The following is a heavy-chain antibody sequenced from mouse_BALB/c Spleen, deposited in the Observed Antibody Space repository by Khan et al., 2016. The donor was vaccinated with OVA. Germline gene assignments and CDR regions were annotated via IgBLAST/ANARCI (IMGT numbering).Heavy chain of an antibody. J-gene: IGHJ3*01. CDR2: INSDGDYT. Sequence: EVELVESGGDLVKPGGSLRLSCAASGFTFSTYGMSWVRQPPDKRLEWVATINSDGDYTYYPDTVKGRFTISRNNAENTLYLQMSSLQSEDTAIYYGASHLTGSLAYGGQGILVMVSA. D-gene: IGHD4-1*01. CDR1: GFTFSTYG. V-gene: IGHV5-6*01. CDR3: ASHLTGSLAY.